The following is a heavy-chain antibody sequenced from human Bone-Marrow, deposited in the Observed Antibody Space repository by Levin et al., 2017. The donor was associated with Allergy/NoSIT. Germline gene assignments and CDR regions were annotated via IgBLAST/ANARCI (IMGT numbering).Heavy chain of an antibody. J-gene: IGHJ6*02. Sequence: ASVKVSCKASGYTFTSYDINWVRQATGQGLEWMGWMNPNSGNTGYAQKFQGRVTMTRNTSISTAYMELSSLSSEDTAVYYCARGSRITIFGVVIQYYYGMDVWGQGTTVTVSS. V-gene: IGHV1-8*01. CDR2: MNPNSGNT. D-gene: IGHD3-3*01. CDR3: ARGSRITIFGVVIQYYYGMDV. CDR1: GYTFTSYD.